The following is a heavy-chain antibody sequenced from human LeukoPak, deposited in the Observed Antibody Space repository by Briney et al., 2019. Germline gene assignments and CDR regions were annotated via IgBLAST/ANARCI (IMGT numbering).Heavy chain of an antibody. Sequence: PSETLSLTCTVSGGSISSSSYYWGWIRQPPGKGLEWIGSTYYSGSTYYNPSLKSRVTISVDTSKNQFSLKLSSVTAADTAVYYCASRPITMIVVVNGDYWGQGTLVTVSS. D-gene: IGHD3-22*01. J-gene: IGHJ4*02. V-gene: IGHV4-39*01. CDR1: GGSISSSSYY. CDR2: TYYSGST. CDR3: ASRPITMIVVVNGDY.